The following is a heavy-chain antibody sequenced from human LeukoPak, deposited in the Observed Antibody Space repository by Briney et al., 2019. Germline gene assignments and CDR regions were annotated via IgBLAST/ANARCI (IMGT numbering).Heavy chain of an antibody. CDR1: GFTFSSYW. CDR2: ISSSSSTI. Sequence: GGSLRLSCAASGFTFSSYWMSWVRQAPGKGLEWVSYISSSSSTIYYADSVKGRFTISRDNAKNSLYLQMNSLRAEDTAVYYCARVWNSYGQKAPGYWGQGTLVTVSS. J-gene: IGHJ4*02. V-gene: IGHV3-48*04. CDR3: ARVWNSYGQKAPGY. D-gene: IGHD5-18*01.